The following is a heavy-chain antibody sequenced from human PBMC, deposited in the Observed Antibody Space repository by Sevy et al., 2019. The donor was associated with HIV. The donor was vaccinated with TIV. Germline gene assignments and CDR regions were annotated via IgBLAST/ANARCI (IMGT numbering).Heavy chain of an antibody. V-gene: IGHV3-20*04. D-gene: IGHD3-22*01. J-gene: IGHJ3*01. CDR2: MNWKGDNT. CDR1: GFTFSDYA. CDR3: ARNTYYCDSAGYGDFDL. Sequence: GGSLRLSCVASGFTFSDYAMSWVRQPPGKGLEWVSSMNWKGDNTGYADSLKGQFTISRDSTKNSLFVQINSLRVEDTALYYCARNTYYCDSAGYGDFDLWGQGTMVTVSS.